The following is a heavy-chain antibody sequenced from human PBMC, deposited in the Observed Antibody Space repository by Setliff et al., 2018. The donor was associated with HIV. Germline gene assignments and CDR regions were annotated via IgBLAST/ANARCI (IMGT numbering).Heavy chain of an antibody. CDR2: IHYNEKT. Sequence: SETLSLTCTVSGGSASNSRYYWAWIRQPPGKGLEYIGSIHYNEKTYYNPSLKSRVTISIDTSKNQFSLNLTSVTAADTAVYYCATDGGLWFGRHSYLQNWGQGTLVTVSS. J-gene: IGHJ1*01. D-gene: IGHD3-10*01. V-gene: IGHV4-39*02. CDR3: ATDGGLWFGRHSYLQN. CDR1: GGSASNSRYY.